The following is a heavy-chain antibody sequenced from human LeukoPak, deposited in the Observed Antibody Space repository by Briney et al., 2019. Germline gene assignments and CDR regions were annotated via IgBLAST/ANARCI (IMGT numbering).Heavy chain of an antibody. Sequence: GGSLRLSCAASGFTFSSYWMHWVRHAPGKGLLWISRIDNDGSSTTYADFVKGRFTISRDNSKNTLYLQMNSLRAEDTAVYYCARRAGAYSHPYDYWGQGTLVTVSS. CDR1: GFTFSSYW. V-gene: IGHV3-74*01. J-gene: IGHJ4*02. CDR3: ARRAGAYSHPYDY. CDR2: IDNDGSST. D-gene: IGHD4/OR15-4a*01.